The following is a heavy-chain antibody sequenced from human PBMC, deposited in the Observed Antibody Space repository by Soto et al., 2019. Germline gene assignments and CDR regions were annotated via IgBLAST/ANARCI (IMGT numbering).Heavy chain of an antibody. CDR3: ASLHPDYGMDV. CDR1: EFTVSNNY. Sequence: GGSLRLSCAASEFTVSNNYISWVRQAPGKGLEWVSVIYSGGSTYYADSVKGRFTISRDNSKNTLYLQMNSLRAEDTAVYYCASLHPDYGMDVWGQGTTVTAP. CDR2: IYSGGST. V-gene: IGHV3-66*01. J-gene: IGHJ6*02.